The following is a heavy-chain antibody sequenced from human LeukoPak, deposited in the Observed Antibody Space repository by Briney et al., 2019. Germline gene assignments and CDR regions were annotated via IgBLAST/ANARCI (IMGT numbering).Heavy chain of an antibody. J-gene: IGHJ4*02. CDR3: AREGEAYCGGDCYF. CDR1: GGTFSSYA. V-gene: IGHV1-69*01. D-gene: IGHD2-21*01. Sequence: SVKVSCKASGGTFSSYAISWVRQAPGQGLEWMGGIIPIFGTANYAQKFQGRATITADESTSTAYMELSSLRSEDTAVYYCAREGEAYCGGDCYFWGQGTLVTVSS. CDR2: IIPIFGTA.